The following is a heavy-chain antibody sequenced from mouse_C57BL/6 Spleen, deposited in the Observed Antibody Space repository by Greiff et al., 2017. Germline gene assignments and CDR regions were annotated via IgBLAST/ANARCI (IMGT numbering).Heavy chain of an antibody. CDR1: GYAFSSSW. D-gene: IGHD2-3*01. J-gene: IGHJ4*01. CDR3: ARTYDGYLYYYAMDY. V-gene: IGHV1-82*01. Sequence: VQLQQSGPELVKPGASVKISCKASGYAFSSSWMNWVKQRPGKGLEWIGRIYPGDGDTNYNGKFTGKATLTADKSSSTAYMQLSSLTSEDSAVYFCARTYDGYLYYYAMDYWGQGTSVTGSS. CDR2: IYPGDGDT.